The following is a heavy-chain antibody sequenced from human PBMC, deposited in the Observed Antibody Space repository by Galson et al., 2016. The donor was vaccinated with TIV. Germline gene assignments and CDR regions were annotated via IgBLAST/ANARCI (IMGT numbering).Heavy chain of an antibody. CDR3: ARGPTSSSWSRYYFDY. CDR2: ISTTGTT. D-gene: IGHD6-13*01. CDR1: GGAINSDSFY. V-gene: IGHV4-61*09. Sequence: TLSLTCSVSGGAINSDSFYWSWIRQPAGKGLEWIGYISTTGTTNYNTSLKSRLTISLDPSKNQFSLRLTSVTAADTAVYYCARGPTSSSWSRYYFDYWGQGTLVTVSS. J-gene: IGHJ4*02.